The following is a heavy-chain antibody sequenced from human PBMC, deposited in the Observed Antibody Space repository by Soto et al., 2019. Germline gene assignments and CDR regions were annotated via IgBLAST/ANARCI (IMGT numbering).Heavy chain of an antibody. J-gene: IGHJ4*02. CDR2: IKSKTDGGTT. V-gene: IGHV3-15*01. Sequence: EVQLVESGGGLVKPGGSLRLSCAASRFTFSNAWMSWVRQAPGKGLEWVGRIKSKTDGGTTDYAAPVKGRFTISRDDSKNTLYLQMNSLKTEDTAVYYCTTVRDYGDTRPDRGQGTLVTVSS. D-gene: IGHD4-17*01. CDR1: RFTFSNAW. CDR3: TTVRDYGDTRPD.